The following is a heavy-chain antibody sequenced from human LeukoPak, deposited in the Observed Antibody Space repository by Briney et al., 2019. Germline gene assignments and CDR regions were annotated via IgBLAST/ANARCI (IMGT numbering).Heavy chain of an antibody. V-gene: IGHV3-23*01. CDR1: GFTFSNYA. CDR2: IGGSGATT. J-gene: IGHJ6*03. CDR3: ARSACMGEGVAVGNGDLDYMDV. D-gene: IGHD3-16*01. Sequence: GGSLRLSCAASGFTFSNYAMTWVRQAPGKGLEWVSAIGGSGATTHYADSVKGRFTISRDHSKNTLYFQMTSLRAEDTAVYYCARSACMGEGVAVGNGDLDYMDVWGKGTTVTISS.